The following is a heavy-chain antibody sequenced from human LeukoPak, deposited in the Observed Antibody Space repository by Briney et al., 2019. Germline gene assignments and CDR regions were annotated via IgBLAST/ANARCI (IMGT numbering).Heavy chain of an antibody. D-gene: IGHD3-9*01. J-gene: IGHJ6*02. CDR3: VRYFPYSYYYGMDV. CDR2: IYSDETT. V-gene: IGHV3-66*01. Sequence: GGPLRLSCAASGFTVSSNYMGWVRQAPGKGLEWVSLIYSDETTYYADSAKGRFTISRDNSKNTLFLQMNSLRAEDTAVYYCVRYFPYSYYYGMDVWGQGTTVTVSS. CDR1: GFTVSSNY.